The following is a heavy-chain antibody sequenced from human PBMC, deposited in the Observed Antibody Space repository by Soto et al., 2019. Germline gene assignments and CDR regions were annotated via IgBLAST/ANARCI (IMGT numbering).Heavy chain of an antibody. CDR2: INHSGST. D-gene: IGHD6-19*01. Sequence: SETLSLTCAVYGGSFSGYYWSWIRQPPGKGLEWIGEINHSGSTNYNPSLKSRVTISVDTSKNQFSLKLTSVTAADTAVYYCARGYSVALPGRGLWGQGTLVTVSS. V-gene: IGHV4-34*01. J-gene: IGHJ4*02. CDR1: GGSFSGYY. CDR3: ARGYSVALPGRGL.